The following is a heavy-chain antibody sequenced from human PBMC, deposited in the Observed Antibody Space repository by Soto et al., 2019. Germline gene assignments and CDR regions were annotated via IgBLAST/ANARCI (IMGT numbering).Heavy chain of an antibody. CDR1: GFTVSSNY. Sequence: GGSLRLSCAASGFTVSSNYMSWVRQAPGKGLEWVSVIYGGGSTYYADSVKGRFTISRHNSKNTLYLQMNSLRAEDTAVYYCARGSRMGSGWYYFDYWGQGTLVTVSS. CDR2: IYGGGST. J-gene: IGHJ4*02. CDR3: ARGSRMGSGWYYFDY. D-gene: IGHD6-19*01. V-gene: IGHV3-53*04.